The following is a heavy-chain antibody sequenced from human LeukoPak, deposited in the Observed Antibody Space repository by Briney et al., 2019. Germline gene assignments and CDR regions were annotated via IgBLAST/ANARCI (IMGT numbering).Heavy chain of an antibody. J-gene: IGHJ4*02. CDR1: GFTFSSYG. V-gene: IGHV3-30*03. CDR2: ISYDGSNK. Sequence: GGSLRLSCAASGFTFSSYGMHWVRQAPGKGLEWVAVISYDGSNKYYADSVKGRFTISRDNSKDTLFLQMNSLRSEDTAVYYCARDRGMTTNSFDYWGQGTLVTVSS. CDR3: ARDRGMTTNSFDY. D-gene: IGHD4-11*01.